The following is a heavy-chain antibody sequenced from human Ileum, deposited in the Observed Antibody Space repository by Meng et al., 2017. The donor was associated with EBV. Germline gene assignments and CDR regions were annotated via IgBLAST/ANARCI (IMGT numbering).Heavy chain of an antibody. J-gene: IGHJ5*01. CDR1: GVSRNISNW. CDR2: IHYSGSA. CDR3: AKEQDDGDRGIHRIDS. V-gene: IGHV4-4*03. Sequence: VQPQEVGAGMVKPQGTLSLTRGVSGVSRNISNWWTWVRQPPGKGLEWIGEIHYSGSANYSPSLQSRVTISVDKSKNEFSLRLTSVTAADTAVYYCAKEQDDGDRGIHRIDSWGQGTLVTVSS. D-gene: IGHD5-18*01.